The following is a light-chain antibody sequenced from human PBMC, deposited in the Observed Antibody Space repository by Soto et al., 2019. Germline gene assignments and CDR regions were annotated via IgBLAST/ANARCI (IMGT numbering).Light chain of an antibody. CDR3: QQRSNWPRT. V-gene: IGKV3-11*01. J-gene: IGKJ4*01. CDR1: QSVFNY. CDR2: DAS. Sequence: EIVLTQSPATLSLSPGERATLSCRASQSVFNYLAWYQQKPGQTPRLLIYDASNRATGIPARFSGSGSGANFTLTISSLEPEDFALYYCQQRSNWPRTFGGGTKVDIK.